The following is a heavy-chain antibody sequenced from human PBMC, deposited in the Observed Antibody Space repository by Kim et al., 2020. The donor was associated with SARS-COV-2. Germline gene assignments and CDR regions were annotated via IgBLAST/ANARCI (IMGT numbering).Heavy chain of an antibody. Sequence: SETLSLTCTVSGGSISSSSYYWGWIRQPPGKGLEWIGSIYYSGSTYYNPSLKSRVTISVDTSKNQFSLKLSSVTAADTAVYYCARRGRDSRGYYCPSNW. CDR3: ARRGRDSRGYYCPSNW. CDR2: IYYSGST. D-gene: IGHD3-22*01. V-gene: IGHV4-39*01. CDR1: GGSISSSSYY. J-gene: IGHJ5*01.